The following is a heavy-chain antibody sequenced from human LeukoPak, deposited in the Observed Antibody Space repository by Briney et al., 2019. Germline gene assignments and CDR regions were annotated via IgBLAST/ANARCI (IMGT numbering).Heavy chain of an antibody. D-gene: IGHD3-16*01. Sequence: GGSLRLSCEASGITFSSYAMSWVRHAPGKGLEWVSGISSSGGTTYYADSVKGRFTISRDNSKNTLYLQMNSLRAEDTAVYYCAKDFSSWGPSGMDVWGQGTTVTVSS. V-gene: IGHV3-23*01. J-gene: IGHJ6*02. CDR2: ISSSGGTT. CDR1: GITFSSYA. CDR3: AKDFSSWGPSGMDV.